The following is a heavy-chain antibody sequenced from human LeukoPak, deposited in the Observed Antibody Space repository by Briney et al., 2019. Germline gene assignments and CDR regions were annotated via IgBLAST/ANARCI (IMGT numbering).Heavy chain of an antibody. D-gene: IGHD1-14*01. CDR3: ARAGPYDAFDI. J-gene: IGHJ3*02. V-gene: IGHV3-53*04. CDR1: GFTVSSNY. CDR2: IYSGGST. Sequence: PGGSLRLSCAASGFTVSSNYMSWVRQAPGKGLEWVSVIYSGGSTYFADSVKGRFTISRHNSKNTLYLQINSLRAEDTAVYYCARAGPYDAFDIWGQGTMVTV.